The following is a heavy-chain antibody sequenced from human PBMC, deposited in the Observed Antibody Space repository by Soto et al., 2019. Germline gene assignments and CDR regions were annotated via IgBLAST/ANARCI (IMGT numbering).Heavy chain of an antibody. CDR3: ARSLNYDFWSGYRDYYYYYGMDV. Sequence: SETLSLTCTVSGGSISSSSYYWGWIRQPPGKGLEWIGSIYYSGSTYYNPSLKSRVTISVDTSKNQFSLKLSSVTAADTAVYYCARSLNYDFWSGYRDYYYYYGMDVWGQGTTVTVSS. J-gene: IGHJ6*02. D-gene: IGHD3-3*01. CDR1: GGSISSSSYY. CDR2: IYYSGST. V-gene: IGHV4-39*07.